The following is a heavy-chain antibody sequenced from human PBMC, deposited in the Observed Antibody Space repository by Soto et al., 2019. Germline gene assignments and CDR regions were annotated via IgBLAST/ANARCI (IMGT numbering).Heavy chain of an antibody. J-gene: IGHJ5*02. Sequence: QLQLQESGLRLVKPSETLSLTCTVSGASMSSSLYYWGWIRQPPGKGLDWIGTIFYSGTTYYNPSLESRVTISIDKSKNQFSLKLSSVTAADTAVYYCATSGGSLHNWFDPWGQGTLVTVSS. CDR3: ATSGGSLHNWFDP. V-gene: IGHV4-39*01. CDR1: GASMSSSLYY. D-gene: IGHD2-15*01. CDR2: IFYSGTT.